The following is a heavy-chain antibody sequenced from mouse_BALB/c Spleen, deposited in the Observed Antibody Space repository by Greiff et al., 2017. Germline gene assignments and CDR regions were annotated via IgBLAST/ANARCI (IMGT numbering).Heavy chain of an antibody. Sequence: EVMLVESGGDLVKPGGSLKLSCAASGFTFSSYGMSWVRQTPDKRLEWVATISSGGSYTYYPDSVKGRFTISRDNAKNTLYLQMSSLKSEDTAMYDCARQEIYDGYYVGYWGQGTTLTVSS. D-gene: IGHD2-3*01. CDR2: ISSGGSYT. J-gene: IGHJ2*01. CDR3: ARQEIYDGYYVGY. CDR1: GFTFSSYG. V-gene: IGHV5-6*01.